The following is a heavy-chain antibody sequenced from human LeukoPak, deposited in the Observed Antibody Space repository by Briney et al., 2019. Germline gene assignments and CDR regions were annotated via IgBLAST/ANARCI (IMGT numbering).Heavy chain of an antibody. J-gene: IGHJ4*02. D-gene: IGHD5-12*01. CDR1: GFTFSSYS. CDR2: ISSSSSYI. Sequence: PGGSLRLSCAASGFTFSSYSMNWVRQAPGKGLEWVSSISSSSSYIYYADSVKGRFTISRDNAKNSLYLQMNSLRAEDTAVYYCARGGRGYSGYASDYFDYWGQGTLVTVSS. CDR3: ARGGRGYSGYASDYFDY. V-gene: IGHV3-21*01.